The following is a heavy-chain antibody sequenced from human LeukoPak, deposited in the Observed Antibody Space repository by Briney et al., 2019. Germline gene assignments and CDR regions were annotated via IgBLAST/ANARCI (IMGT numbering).Heavy chain of an antibody. V-gene: IGHV4-30-2*01. D-gene: IGHD3-10*01. CDR2: IYHSGST. Sequence: SETLSLTCAVSGGSISSGGYSWSWIRQPPGKGLEWIGYIYHSGSTYYNPSLKSRVTISVDRSRNQFSLKLSSVTAADTAVYYCASLYYYGSGSYAFDIWGQGTMVTVSS. J-gene: IGHJ3*02. CDR1: GGSISSGGYS. CDR3: ASLYYYGSGSYAFDI.